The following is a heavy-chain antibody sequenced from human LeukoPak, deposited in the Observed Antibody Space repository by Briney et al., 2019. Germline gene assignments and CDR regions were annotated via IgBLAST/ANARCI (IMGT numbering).Heavy chain of an antibody. CDR2: IWYDGSNK. CDR3: ARRRGALSGIDY. CDR1: GFTFSSYG. Sequence: GGSLRLSCAASGFTFSSYGMHWVRQAPGKGLEWVAVIWYDGSNKYYADSVKGRFTISRDNSKNTLYLQMNSLRAEDTAVYYCARRRGALSGIDYWGQGTLVAVSS. J-gene: IGHJ4*02. D-gene: IGHD3-10*01. V-gene: IGHV3-33*01.